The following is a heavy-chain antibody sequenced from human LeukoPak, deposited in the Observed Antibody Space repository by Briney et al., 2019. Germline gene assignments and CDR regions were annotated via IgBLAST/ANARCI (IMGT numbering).Heavy chain of an antibody. Sequence: SVKVSCKASGGTFSSYAISWVRQAPGRGLEWMGRIIPIFGTANYAQKFQGRVTITTDESTSTAYMELSSLRSEDTAVYYCARGPMTGYYKLLDYWGQGTLVTVSS. V-gene: IGHV1-69*05. D-gene: IGHD3-9*01. J-gene: IGHJ4*02. CDR3: ARGPMTGYYKLLDY. CDR2: IIPIFGTA. CDR1: GGTFSSYA.